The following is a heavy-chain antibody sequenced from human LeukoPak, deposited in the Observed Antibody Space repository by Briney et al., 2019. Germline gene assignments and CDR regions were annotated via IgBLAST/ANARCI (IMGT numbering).Heavy chain of an antibody. CDR1: GGSISTNNW. CDR2: IFYSGST. V-gene: IGHV4-4*02. D-gene: IGHD4-17*01. CDR3: ARDMTTVTNDAFDI. J-gene: IGHJ3*02. Sequence: KASETLSLTCAVSGGSISTNNWWTWVRQPPGKALEWIGNIFYSGSTYYSPSLKSRVTISLDTSRNQFSLKLNSVTAADTAVYYCARDMTTVTNDAFDIWGQGTMVTVSS.